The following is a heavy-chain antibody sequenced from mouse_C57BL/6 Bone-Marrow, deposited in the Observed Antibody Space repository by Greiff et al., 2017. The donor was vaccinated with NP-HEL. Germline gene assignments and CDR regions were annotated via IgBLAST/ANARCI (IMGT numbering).Heavy chain of an antibody. CDR1: GYTFTSYW. Sequence: QVQLQQPGAELVKPGASVKLSCKASGYTFTSYWMHWVQQRPGQGLEWIGMIHPNSGSTNYNEKFKSKATLTVDKSSSTAYMQLSSLTSEDSSVYYCARPSGDGGFAYWGQGTLVTVSA. J-gene: IGHJ3*01. CDR2: IHPNSGST. V-gene: IGHV1-64*01. CDR3: ARPSGDGGFAY. D-gene: IGHD2-13*01.